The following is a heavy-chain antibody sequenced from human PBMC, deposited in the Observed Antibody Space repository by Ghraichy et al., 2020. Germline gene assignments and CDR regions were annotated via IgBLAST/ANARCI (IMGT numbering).Heavy chain of an antibody. Sequence: SQTLSLTCNVSGGSTSNNYWSWIRQPPGRGLEWIGYIYSTGTTNYNPSLKSRVTISLDTSKNQFSLELTSVTAADTAMYYCARRNPYYGGNSNFDHWGQGTQVTVS. D-gene: IGHD4-23*01. V-gene: IGHV4-4*09. J-gene: IGHJ4*02. CDR2: IYSTGTT. CDR1: GGSTSNNY. CDR3: ARRNPYYGGNSNFDH.